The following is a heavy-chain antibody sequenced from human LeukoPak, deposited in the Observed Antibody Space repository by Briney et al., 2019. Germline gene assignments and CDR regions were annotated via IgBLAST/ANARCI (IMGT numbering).Heavy chain of an antibody. V-gene: IGHV3-66*02. CDR2: ISSDGST. Sequence: GGSLRLSCAASGFAVSTNYLSWVRQAPGKGLEWVSVISSDGSTYYTDSVKGRFTISRDNSKNTLYLQMNSLRPEDTAVYYCARDQRSESYYPWGWFDPWGQGTLVTVSS. CDR3: ARDQRSESYYPWGWFDP. D-gene: IGHD1-26*01. CDR1: GFAVSTNY. J-gene: IGHJ5*02.